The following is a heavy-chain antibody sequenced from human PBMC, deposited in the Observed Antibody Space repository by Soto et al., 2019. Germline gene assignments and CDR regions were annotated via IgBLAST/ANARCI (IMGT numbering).Heavy chain of an antibody. D-gene: IGHD3-22*01. Sequence: SETLSLTCTVSGGSVSSGSYYWSWIRQPPGKGLEWIGYIYYSGSTNYNPSLKSRVTISVDTSKNQFSLKLSSVTAADTAVYYRARGFWYGSGYYYSCYIDYWGQGTLVTVSS. J-gene: IGHJ4*02. CDR2: IYYSGST. CDR3: ARGFWYGSGYYYSCYIDY. CDR1: GGSVSSGSYY. V-gene: IGHV4-61*01.